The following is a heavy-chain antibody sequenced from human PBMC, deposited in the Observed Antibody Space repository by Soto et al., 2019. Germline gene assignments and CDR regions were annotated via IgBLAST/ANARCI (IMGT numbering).Heavy chain of an antibody. CDR3: ARDGVGGTVFFGYLDY. D-gene: IGHD3-3*01. V-gene: IGHV3-33*01. CDR2: IRFDGSNI. CDR1: GIIFKGFG. J-gene: IGHJ4*02. Sequence: QVQLVESGGGVVQPGRCLRLSCAASGIIFKGFGMHWVRQAPGKGLEWVAVIRFDGSNIYYADSVKGRFTISRDNSKNTLYLQMDSLRAEDTAVYYCARDGVGGTVFFGYLDYWGQGALVTVSS.